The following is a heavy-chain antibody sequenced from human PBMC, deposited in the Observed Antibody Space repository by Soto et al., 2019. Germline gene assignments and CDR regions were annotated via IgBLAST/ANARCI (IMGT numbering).Heavy chain of an antibody. Sequence: GGSLRLSCAASGFTFSSYGMHWVRQAPGKGLEWVAVIWYDGSNKYYADSVKGRFTISRDNSKNTLYLQMNSLRAEDTAVYYCARDDNWNDAFAFDYWGQGTLVTVSS. CDR2: IWYDGSNK. J-gene: IGHJ4*02. CDR1: GFTFSSYG. CDR3: ARDDNWNDAFAFDY. V-gene: IGHV3-33*01. D-gene: IGHD1-20*01.